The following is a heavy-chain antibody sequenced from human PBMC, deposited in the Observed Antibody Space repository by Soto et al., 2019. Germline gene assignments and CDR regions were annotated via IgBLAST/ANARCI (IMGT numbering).Heavy chain of an antibody. D-gene: IGHD6-19*01. J-gene: IGHJ4*01. CDR2: LCNDSLSF. V-gene: IGHV3-9*01. Sequence: PGGSLRLSWVASGFKFDDYGMPWVRHTTGQGLAWISCLCNDSLSFSYGSSMKVRFTISRDNANNSLYLHLNSPRPEDTALYYCLKHSQTAVAXYFDYWGRGALXT. CDR3: LKHSQTAVAXYFDY. CDR1: GFKFDDYG.